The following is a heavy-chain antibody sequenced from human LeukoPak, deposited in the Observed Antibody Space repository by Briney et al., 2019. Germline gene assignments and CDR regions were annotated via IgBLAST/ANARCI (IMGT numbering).Heavy chain of an antibody. V-gene: IGHV3-30*02. CDR1: GFTFSSYG. D-gene: IGHD3-10*01. CDR3: AKDPSELGFGELLPIDY. Sequence: SGGSLRLSCAASGFTFSSYGMHWVRQAPGKGLEWVAFIRYDGSNKYYADSVKGRFTISRDNSENTLYLQMNSLRAEDTAVYYCAKDPSELGFGELLPIDYWGQGTLVTVSS. J-gene: IGHJ4*02. CDR2: IRYDGSNK.